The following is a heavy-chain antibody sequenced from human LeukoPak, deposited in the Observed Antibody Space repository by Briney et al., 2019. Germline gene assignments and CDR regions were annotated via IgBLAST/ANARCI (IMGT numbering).Heavy chain of an antibody. Sequence: GGSLTLTCAASGFTFSSYSMSWVRQPPGKGLEWVSAISRSGGSTYYADSVKGRLSIYRDNSKNTLYLQMTSLRAEDTAVYYCTTDPRYYDSSGVYYLVEAFDVWGQGRNVIVSS. D-gene: IGHD3-22*01. CDR1: GFTFSSYS. CDR3: TTDPRYYDSSGVYYLVEAFDV. J-gene: IGHJ3*01. CDR2: ISRSGGST. V-gene: IGHV3-23*01.